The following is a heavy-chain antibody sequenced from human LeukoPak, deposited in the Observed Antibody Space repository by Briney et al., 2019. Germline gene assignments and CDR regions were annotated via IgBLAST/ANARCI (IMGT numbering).Heavy chain of an antibody. Sequence: GASVKVSCKASGYTFIGYYMHWVRQAPGQGLEWMGWINPNSGGTNCAQNFQGRVTMTRDTSIRTAYMELSRLKSDDTAVYYCARGERFGYYSGFDMWGQGTMVTVSS. CDR3: ARGERFGYYSGFDM. V-gene: IGHV1-2*02. CDR1: GYTFIGYY. D-gene: IGHD3-10*01. J-gene: IGHJ3*02. CDR2: INPNSGGT.